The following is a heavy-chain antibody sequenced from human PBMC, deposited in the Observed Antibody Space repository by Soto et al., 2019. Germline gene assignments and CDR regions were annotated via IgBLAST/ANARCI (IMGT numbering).Heavy chain of an antibody. Sequence: QVQLVESGGGVVQPGRSLRLSCAASGFTFSTYGMHWVRQAPGKGLEWVAVIWYDGTNKYYADSVKGRFTISRDNSKNTLYLEMNSLRVEDTAVYYCARDNGDYGNDCWGQGTLVTVSS. D-gene: IGHD4-17*01. CDR1: GFTFSTYG. CDR3: ARDNGDYGNDC. CDR2: IWYDGTNK. V-gene: IGHV3-33*01. J-gene: IGHJ4*02.